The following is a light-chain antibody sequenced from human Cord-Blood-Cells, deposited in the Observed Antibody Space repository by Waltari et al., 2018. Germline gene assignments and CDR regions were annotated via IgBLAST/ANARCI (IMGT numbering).Light chain of an antibody. J-gene: IGLJ1*01. CDR3: CSYAGSSTRYV. CDR2: EGS. V-gene: IGLV2-23*01. CDR1: SSDVGSYNL. Sequence: QSALTQPASVSGSPGQSLTISCTGTSSDVGSYNLVSWYQQHPGKAPKPMMYEGSKRPSGVSNRFAGSKSRNTAALTFSGLQAEDEADYYCCSYAGSSTRYVFGTGTKVTVL.